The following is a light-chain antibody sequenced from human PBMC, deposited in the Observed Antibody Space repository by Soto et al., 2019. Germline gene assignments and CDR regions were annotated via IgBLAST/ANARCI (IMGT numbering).Light chain of an antibody. V-gene: IGLV2-14*03. J-gene: IGLJ1*01. Sequence: QSVLTQPASVSDSPVQSITISCTVTSSDVGGSNFVSWYQQHPGKPPKLIIYDVANRPSGVSNRFSGSKSGSTASLIISRLQTEDEADYYCVSYTSSTTYVFGTGTKVTVL. CDR3: VSYTSSTTYV. CDR1: SSDVGGSNF. CDR2: DVA.